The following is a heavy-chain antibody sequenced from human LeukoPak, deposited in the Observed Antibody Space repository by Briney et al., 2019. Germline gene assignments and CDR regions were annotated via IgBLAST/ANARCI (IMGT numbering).Heavy chain of an antibody. Sequence: PPETLSLTCALSGDSVTSDNWWSWVRQPPGKGLEWIGEIHHSAGTNYNPSLRSRVTMSIDKSKDQFSLNLNSVTAADTALYFCAKDLGSNPGYWGQGTLVIVSS. CDR1: GDSVTSDNW. CDR2: IHHSAGT. J-gene: IGHJ4*02. D-gene: IGHD2-2*01. CDR3: AKDLGSNPGY. V-gene: IGHV4-4*01.